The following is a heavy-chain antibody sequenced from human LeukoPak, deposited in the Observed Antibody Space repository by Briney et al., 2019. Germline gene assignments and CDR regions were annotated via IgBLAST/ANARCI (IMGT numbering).Heavy chain of an antibody. J-gene: IGHJ4*02. Sequence: ASEALSLTCTVSGGSINNYYWSWIRQPPGKGLEWIGYIYYSVSTNYNPSLKRRVTISVDTSKSQFSLKLSSVTAADTAVYYCVRVRGKAGRWVFDYWVQGTLVTVSS. CDR1: GGSINNYY. D-gene: IGHD6-13*01. CDR2: IYYSVST. V-gene: IGHV4-59*01. CDR3: VRVRGKAGRWVFDY.